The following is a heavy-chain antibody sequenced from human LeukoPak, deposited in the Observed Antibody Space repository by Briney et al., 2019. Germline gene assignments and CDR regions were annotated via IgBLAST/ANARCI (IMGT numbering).Heavy chain of an antibody. Sequence: GGSLRLSCAASGFSFSDYGMAWVRQAPGRGLEWVSSIRFDGRNTHYADSVKGRFTISRDNSKNTVYLQMNNLRVEDTAIYHCAMRLWNGDYWGQGTLVTVSS. J-gene: IGHJ4*02. D-gene: IGHD1-1*01. CDR2: IRFDGRNT. CDR1: GFSFSDYG. CDR3: AMRLWNGDY. V-gene: IGHV3-23*01.